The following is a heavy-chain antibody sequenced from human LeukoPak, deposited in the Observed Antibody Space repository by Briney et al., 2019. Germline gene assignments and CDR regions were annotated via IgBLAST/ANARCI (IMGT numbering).Heavy chain of an antibody. CDR2: IFYSGTT. D-gene: IGHD2-15*01. V-gene: IGHV4-59*08. Sequence: PSESLSLTCTVSGGSIRSYYWSWIRQPPGKGLEWVGYIFYSGTTDSNPSLKSRVTISVDTSKNQFSLKLSSVTAADTAVYYCARTYCSGGSCHFDYWGQGNLVTVSS. CDR3: ARTYCSGGSCHFDY. J-gene: IGHJ4*02. CDR1: GGSIRSYY.